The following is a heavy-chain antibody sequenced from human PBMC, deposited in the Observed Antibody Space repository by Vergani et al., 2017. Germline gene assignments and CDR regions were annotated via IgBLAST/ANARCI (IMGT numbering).Heavy chain of an antibody. V-gene: IGHV3-7*01. J-gene: IGHJ6*02. Sequence: EGQLVESGGDWVQRGGSLRLSCAASGFISSSYWMSWVRQAPGKGLEWVANVNQDGREKYYVDSVRGRFTISRDNAKNSIYLQMNSLRAEDTAVYFCVRVPLIRRGSGNYGINNYHGMDVWGQGTTVIVSS. CDR1: GFISSSYW. CDR3: VRVPLIRRGSGNYGINNYHGMDV. D-gene: IGHD3-10*01. CDR2: VNQDGREK.